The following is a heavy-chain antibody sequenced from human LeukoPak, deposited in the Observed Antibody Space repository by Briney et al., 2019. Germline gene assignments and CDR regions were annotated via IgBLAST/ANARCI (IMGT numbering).Heavy chain of an antibody. V-gene: IGHV4-34*01. CDR3: ARGGTELRYFDWAQYYFDY. CDR2: INHSGST. Sequence: SETLSLTCAVYGGSFSGYCWSWIRQPPGKGLEWIGEINHSGSTNYNPSLKSRVTISVDTSKNQFSLKLSSVTAADTAVYYCARGGTELRYFDWAQYYFDYWGQGTLVTVSS. J-gene: IGHJ4*02. D-gene: IGHD3-9*01. CDR1: GGSFSGYC.